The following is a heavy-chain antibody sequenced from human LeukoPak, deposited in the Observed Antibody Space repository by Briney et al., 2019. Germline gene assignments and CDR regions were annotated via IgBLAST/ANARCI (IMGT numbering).Heavy chain of an antibody. CDR3: AREGTVDNWFDP. Sequence: SETLSLTCTVSGGSISSGYYYWSWIRQPPGKGLEWIGYIYYSGSTYYNPAPETRVTISGDTAKNQFSLKLSSVTAADTAVYYCAREGTVDNWFDPWGQGTLVTVSS. J-gene: IGHJ5*02. CDR1: GGSISSGYYY. CDR2: IYYSGST. V-gene: IGHV4-30-4*01. D-gene: IGHD4-17*01.